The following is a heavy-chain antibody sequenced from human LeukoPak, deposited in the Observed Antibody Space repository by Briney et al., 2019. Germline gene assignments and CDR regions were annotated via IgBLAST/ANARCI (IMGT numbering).Heavy chain of an antibody. CDR3: ARTYCSTTSCYNYMDV. V-gene: IGHV4-31*03. Sequence: SQTLSLTCTVSGGSISSGGYYWSWIRQHPGKGLEWIGYVYYSGSTYYNPSLKGRVTISVDTSKNQFSLKLSSVTAADTAVYYCARTYCSTTSCYNYMDVWGKGTTVTVSS. J-gene: IGHJ6*03. CDR2: VYYSGST. D-gene: IGHD2-2*02. CDR1: GGSISSGGYY.